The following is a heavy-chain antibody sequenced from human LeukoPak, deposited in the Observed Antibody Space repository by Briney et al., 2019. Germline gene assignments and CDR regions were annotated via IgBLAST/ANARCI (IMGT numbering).Heavy chain of an antibody. CDR1: GYTFTGFY. V-gene: IGHV1-2*02. Sequence: ASVKVSCKASGYTFTGFYMHWVRRAPGQGLEWMGWINPNSGGTNYAQKFQGRVTMTRDTSISTAYMELSRLRSDDTAVYCCAREGVRFLEWLTNWGQGTLVTVSS. J-gene: IGHJ4*02. CDR2: INPNSGGT. D-gene: IGHD3-3*01. CDR3: AREGVRFLEWLTN.